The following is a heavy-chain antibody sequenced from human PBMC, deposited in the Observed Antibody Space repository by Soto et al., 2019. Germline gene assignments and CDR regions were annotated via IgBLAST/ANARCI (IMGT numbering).Heavy chain of an antibody. Sequence: ASVKVSCKASGYSFSGYSITWVRQAPGQGLEWMGRISGYNGNTNYARTLRGRLTLTTDTSTSTAYMELRSLTSDDTAVYYCARDVFCGGAPACPDMDVWGQGTTVTVSS. CDR2: ISGYNGNT. D-gene: IGHD2-21*01. CDR3: ARDVFCGGAPACPDMDV. V-gene: IGHV1-18*04. CDR1: GYSFSGYS. J-gene: IGHJ6*02.